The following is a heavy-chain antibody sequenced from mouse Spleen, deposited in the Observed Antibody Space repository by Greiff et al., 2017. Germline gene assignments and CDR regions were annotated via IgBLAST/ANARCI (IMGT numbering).Heavy chain of an antibody. Sequence: VQPQQSGAELARPGASVKLSCKASGYTFTSYGISWVKQRTGQGLEWIGEIYPRSGNTYYNEKFKGKATLTADKSSSTAYMELRSLTSEDSAVYFCARSDGYSLYFDVWGAGTTVTVSS. D-gene: IGHD2-3*01. V-gene: IGHV1-81*01. CDR3: ARSDGYSLYFDV. J-gene: IGHJ1*01. CDR2: IYPRSGNT. CDR1: GYTFTSYG.